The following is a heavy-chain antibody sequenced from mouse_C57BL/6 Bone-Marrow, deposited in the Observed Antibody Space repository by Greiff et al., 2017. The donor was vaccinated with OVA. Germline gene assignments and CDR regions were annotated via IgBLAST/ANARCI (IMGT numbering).Heavy chain of an antibody. Sequence: EVKLVESGGGLVQPKGSLKLSCAASGFSFNTYAMNWVRQAPGKGLEWVARIRSKSNNYATYYADSVKDRFTISRDDSESMLYLQMNNLKTEDTAMYYCVRQNYYGSSYAHWYFDVWGTGTTVTVSS. V-gene: IGHV10-1*01. CDR3: VRQNYYGSSYAHWYFDV. CDR1: GFSFNTYA. CDR2: IRSKSNNYAT. J-gene: IGHJ1*03. D-gene: IGHD1-1*01.